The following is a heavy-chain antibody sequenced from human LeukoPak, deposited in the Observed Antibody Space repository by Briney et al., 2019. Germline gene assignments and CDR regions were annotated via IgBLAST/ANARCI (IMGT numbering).Heavy chain of an antibody. Sequence: ASVKVSCKASGYTFTGYYMHWVRQAPGQGLEWMGWINPNSGGTNYAQKFQGRVTMTRDTSISTAYMELSRLRSDDTAVYYCARDPASIAVAGFDYWGQGTLVTVSS. CDR2: INPNSGGT. CDR1: GYTFTGYY. J-gene: IGHJ4*02. CDR3: ARDPASIAVAGFDY. V-gene: IGHV1-2*02. D-gene: IGHD6-19*01.